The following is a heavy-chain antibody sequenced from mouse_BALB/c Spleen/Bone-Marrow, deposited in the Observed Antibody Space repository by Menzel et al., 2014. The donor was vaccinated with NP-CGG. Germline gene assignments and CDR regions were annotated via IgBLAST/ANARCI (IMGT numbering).Heavy chain of an antibody. CDR1: GYTFTSXY. V-gene: IGHV1S81*02. CDR3: TRGRRDAMDY. Sequence: VHLVESGAELVKPGASVKLSCKASGYTFTSXYMYWVKQRPGQGLEWIGEINPSNGGTNFNEKFKSKATLTVDKSSSTAYMQLSSLTSEDSAVYYCTRGRRDAMDYWGRGTSVTVSS. CDR2: INPSNGGT. J-gene: IGHJ4*01.